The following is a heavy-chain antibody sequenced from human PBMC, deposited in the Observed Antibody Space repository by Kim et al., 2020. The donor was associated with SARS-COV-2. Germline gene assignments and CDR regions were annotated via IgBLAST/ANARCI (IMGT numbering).Heavy chain of an antibody. CDR2: T. Sequence: TYYADSVKGRVTISRDNSKNTLYLQMNSLRAEDTAVYYCARSGQQLVRDYWGQGTLVTVSS. D-gene: IGHD6-13*01. CDR3: ARSGQQLVRDY. V-gene: IGHV3-53*01. J-gene: IGHJ4*02.